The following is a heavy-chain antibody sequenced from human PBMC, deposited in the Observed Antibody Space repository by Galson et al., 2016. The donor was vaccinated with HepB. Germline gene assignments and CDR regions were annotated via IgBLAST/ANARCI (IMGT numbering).Heavy chain of an antibody. D-gene: IGHD6-6*01. J-gene: IGHJ4*01. V-gene: IGHV4-39*02. CDR1: GDSISSNSVY. Sequence: SETLSLTCAVSGDSISSNSVYWGWIRQPPGKGLEWIGSIYSSEHTFYNPSLKSRAAISVDTSKNHFSLKLSSVTAADTAVYFCARAAARLYFAFWGQGALVTVSP. CDR3: ARAAARLYFAF. CDR2: IYSSEHT.